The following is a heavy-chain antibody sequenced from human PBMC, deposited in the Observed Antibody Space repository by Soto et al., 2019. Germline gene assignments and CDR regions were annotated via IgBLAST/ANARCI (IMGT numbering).Heavy chain of an antibody. CDR3: ALGGNNYYGSGSYYNWFDP. J-gene: IGHJ5*02. CDR1: GYTFTGYY. CDR2: INPNSGGT. D-gene: IGHD3-10*01. V-gene: IGHV1-2*04. Sequence: QVQLVQSGAEVKKPGASVKVSCKASGYTFTGYYMHWVRQAPGQGLEWMGWINPNSGGTNYAQKFQGWVTMTRDTSISTAYMELSRLRSDDTAVYYCALGGNNYYGSGSYYNWFDPWAREPWSPSPQ.